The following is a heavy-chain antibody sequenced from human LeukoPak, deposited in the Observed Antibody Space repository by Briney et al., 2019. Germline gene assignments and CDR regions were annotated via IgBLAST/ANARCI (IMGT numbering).Heavy chain of an antibody. D-gene: IGHD3-10*01. CDR1: GFTFSTFW. V-gene: IGHV3-7*05. CDR3: ARDRGSQDY. Sequence: GGSLRLSCAASGFTFSTFWMSWVRQAPGKGLEWVANIKQDGSEKYYVNSVKGRFTISRDNAKNSLYLQMNSLRAEDTAVYYCARDRGSQDYWGQGTLVTVSS. CDR2: IKQDGSEK. J-gene: IGHJ4*02.